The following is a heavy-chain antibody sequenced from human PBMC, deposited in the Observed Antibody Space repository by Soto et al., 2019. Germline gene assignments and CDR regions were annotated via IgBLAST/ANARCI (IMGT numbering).Heavy chain of an antibody. CDR3: VRDVGFDYAN. CDR2: MNEDGSEI. D-gene: IGHD2-2*01. V-gene: IGHV3-7*01. Sequence: GGSLRLSCVASGFNFRGYLMSWVRQGPGKGLEWVATMNEDGSEIYYVGSVKGRFAISRDNDENSLHLQMNYVSAEDTGVYFCVRDVGFDYANWGQGTLVTVSS. CDR1: GFNFRGYL. J-gene: IGHJ4*02.